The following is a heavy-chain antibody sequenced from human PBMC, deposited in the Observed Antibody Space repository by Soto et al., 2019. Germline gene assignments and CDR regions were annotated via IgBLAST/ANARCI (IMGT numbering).Heavy chain of an antibody. Sequence: HPGGSLRLSCAASGFTFSSYAMHWVRQAPGKGLEWVAVISYDGSNKYYADSVKGRFTISRDNSKNTLYLQMNSLRAEDTAVYYCARGPYYYDSSGYYQPDYWGQGTLVTVSS. CDR2: ISYDGSNK. J-gene: IGHJ4*02. D-gene: IGHD3-22*01. CDR3: ARGPYYYDSSGYYQPDY. CDR1: GFTFSSYA. V-gene: IGHV3-30-3*01.